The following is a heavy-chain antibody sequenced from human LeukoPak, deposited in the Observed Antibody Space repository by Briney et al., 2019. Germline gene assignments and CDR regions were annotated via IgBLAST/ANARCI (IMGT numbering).Heavy chain of an antibody. J-gene: IGHJ5*02. Sequence: KPSETLSLTCAVYGGSFSGYYWSWIRQPPGKGLEWIGEINHSGSTNYNPSLKSRVTISLDTSKNQFSLKLSSVTAADTAVYYCARAPRGKAAGPNWFDPWGQGTLVTVSS. V-gene: IGHV4-34*01. CDR3: ARAPRGKAAGPNWFDP. CDR1: GGSFSGYY. CDR2: INHSGST. D-gene: IGHD6-13*01.